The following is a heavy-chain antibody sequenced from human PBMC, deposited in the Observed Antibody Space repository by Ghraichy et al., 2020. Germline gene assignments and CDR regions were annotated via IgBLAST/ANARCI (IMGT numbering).Heavy chain of an antibody. J-gene: IGHJ5*02. V-gene: IGHV4-59*08. CDR2: IYYTGST. Sequence: ETLSLTCTVSGDPISSHYWSWIRQPPGKGLEWIGYIYYTGSTNYNPSLKSRVTISIDTSKNQISLKLSSVTAADTAVYYCARRPGARFDPWGQGTLVTVSS. CDR1: GDPISSHY. CDR3: ARRPGARFDP.